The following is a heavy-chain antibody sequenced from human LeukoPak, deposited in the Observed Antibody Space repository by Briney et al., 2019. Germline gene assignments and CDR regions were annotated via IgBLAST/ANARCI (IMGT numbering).Heavy chain of an antibody. J-gene: IGHJ4*02. CDR2: INPTGGST. CDR3: ARDKSAVAVDY. D-gene: IGHD6-19*01. Sequence: ASVKVSCEASGYTFTSYYMHWVRQAPGQGLEWMGIINPTGGSTSYAQKFQGRVTMTRDTSTSTVYMELSSLRSEYTAVYYCARDKSAVAVDYWGQGTLVTVSS. V-gene: IGHV1-46*01. CDR1: GYTFTSYY.